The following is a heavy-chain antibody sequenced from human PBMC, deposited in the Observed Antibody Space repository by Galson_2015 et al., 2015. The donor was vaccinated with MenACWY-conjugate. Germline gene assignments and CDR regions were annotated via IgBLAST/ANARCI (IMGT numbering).Heavy chain of an antibody. CDR1: GFTFSTYW. Sequence: SLRLSCAASGFTFSTYWMNWVCQAPGKGLEWVANMNQDGSERYYVDSVEGRFTISRDNAKNSLYLQMNSLRAEDTAVYYCARGRHIVVVTAIHAFDIWGQGTMVTVSP. V-gene: IGHV3-7*01. J-gene: IGHJ3*02. D-gene: IGHD2-21*02. CDR3: ARGRHIVVVTAIHAFDI. CDR2: MNQDGSER.